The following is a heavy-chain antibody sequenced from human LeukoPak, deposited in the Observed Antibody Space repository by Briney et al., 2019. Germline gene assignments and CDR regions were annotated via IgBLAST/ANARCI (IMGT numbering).Heavy chain of an antibody. D-gene: IGHD6-19*01. CDR3: ARWAVAGTAYYYGMDV. CDR1: GYTFTGYY. CDR2: INPNSGGT. Sequence: ASVKVSCKASGYTFTGYYMHWVRQAPGQGLEWMGWINPNSGGTNYAQKFQGRVTMTRDTSISTAYMELSRLRSDDTAVYYCARWAVAGTAYYYGMDVWGQGTTVTVSS. J-gene: IGHJ6*02. V-gene: IGHV1-2*02.